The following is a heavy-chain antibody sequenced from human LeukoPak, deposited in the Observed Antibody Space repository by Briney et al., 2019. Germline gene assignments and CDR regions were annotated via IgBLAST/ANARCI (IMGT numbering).Heavy chain of an antibody. J-gene: IGHJ4*02. CDR2: IYCGDSDN. Sequence: VSLKISCKGSGYTFTSSWIGWVRQMPGKGLEWMGIIYCGDSDNIYSPSFQGQVTISADKSISTAYVQWSSLKASDTAMYYCARIVDSSGYSDFDYWGQGTLVTVSS. D-gene: IGHD3-22*01. V-gene: IGHV5-51*01. CDR3: ARIVDSSGYSDFDY. CDR1: GYTFTSSW.